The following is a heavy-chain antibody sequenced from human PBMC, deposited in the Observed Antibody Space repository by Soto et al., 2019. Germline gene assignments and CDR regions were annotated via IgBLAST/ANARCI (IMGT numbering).Heavy chain of an antibody. CDR2: VSAYNGDT. CDR3: ARRGCSSAICYDRDWFDP. J-gene: IGHJ5*02. Sequence: GASVKVLCKASGYTFTSYDISWVRQAPGQGLEWMGWVSAYNGDTRYAQKLQGRVTMTTDTSTSTAYMELRRLTSDDTAVYFCARRGCSSAICYDRDWFDPWGQGTLVTVSS. V-gene: IGHV1-18*01. D-gene: IGHD2-2*01. CDR1: GYTFTSYD.